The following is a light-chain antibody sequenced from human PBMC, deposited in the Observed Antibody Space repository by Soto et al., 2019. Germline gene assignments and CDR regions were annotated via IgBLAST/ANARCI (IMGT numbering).Light chain of an antibody. Sequence: NFMLTQPHSVSGSPGKTVTISCTRSSGSIASNYVQWYQQRPGSAPTTVIYEDNQRPSGVPDRFSGSIDSSSNSASLTISGLKTEDEADYYCQSYDSSNPWVFGGGTKVTVL. V-gene: IGLV6-57*03. CDR1: SGSIASNY. J-gene: IGLJ3*02. CDR2: EDN. CDR3: QSYDSSNPWV.